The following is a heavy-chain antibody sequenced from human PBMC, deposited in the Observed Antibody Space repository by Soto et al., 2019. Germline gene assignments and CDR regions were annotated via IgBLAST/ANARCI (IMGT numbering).Heavy chain of an antibody. V-gene: IGHV3-13*01. CDR2: IAISGDT. CDR3: ARVSGTTGIWYSDL. J-gene: IGHJ2*01. CDR1: GFTFSDYD. D-gene: IGHD1-7*01. Sequence: EVQLVESGGGLVQPGGSLRLSCAASGFTFSDYDIHWVRQAAGKGLEWVSGIAISGDTNYAGSVTGRFTISRENARNSVYPQMNSLIARDTAVYYCARVSGTTGIWYSDLWGRGTLVTVSS.